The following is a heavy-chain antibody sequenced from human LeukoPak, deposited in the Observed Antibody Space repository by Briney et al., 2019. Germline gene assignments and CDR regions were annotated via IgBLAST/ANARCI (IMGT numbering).Heavy chain of an antibody. J-gene: IGHJ4*02. V-gene: IGHV1-69*13. D-gene: IGHD3-22*01. CDR2: IIPIFSAA. CDR1: GGTFSSYA. CDR3: ARGYYDSSGYSL. Sequence: SVKVSCKASGGTFSSYAISWVRQAPGQGLEWMGGIIPIFSAANYAQKFQGRVTITADESTSTAYMELSSLRSEDTAVYYCARGYYDSSGYSLWGQGTLVTVSS.